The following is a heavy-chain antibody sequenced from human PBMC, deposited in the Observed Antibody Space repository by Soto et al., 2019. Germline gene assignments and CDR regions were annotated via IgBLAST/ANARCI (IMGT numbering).Heavy chain of an antibody. CDR2: ISGSGGST. CDR1: GFTFSSYA. D-gene: IGHD7-27*01. CDR3: AKAPLPHLYRSPELGTLLVY. Sequence: GGSLRLSCAASGFTFSSYAMSCVRQAPGKGLEWVSAISGSGGSTYYADSVKGRFTISRDNSKNTLYLQMNSLRAEDTAVYYCAKAPLPHLYRSPELGTLLVYWGERILVTVSA. J-gene: IGHJ4*02. V-gene: IGHV3-23*01.